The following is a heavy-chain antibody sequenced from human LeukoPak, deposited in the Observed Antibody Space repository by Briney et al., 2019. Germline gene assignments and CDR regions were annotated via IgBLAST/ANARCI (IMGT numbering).Heavy chain of an antibody. CDR1: GGTFISYA. CDR2: IIPIFGTA. CDR3: ARDRRVVPAAQSGAFDI. Sequence: SVKVSCKASGGTFISYAISWVRQTPRQGREWMGGIIPIFGTANYAQKFQGRVTITTDESTSTAYMELSSLRSEDTAVYYCARDRRVVPAAQSGAFDIWGQGTMVTVSS. D-gene: IGHD2-2*01. V-gene: IGHV1-69*05. J-gene: IGHJ3*02.